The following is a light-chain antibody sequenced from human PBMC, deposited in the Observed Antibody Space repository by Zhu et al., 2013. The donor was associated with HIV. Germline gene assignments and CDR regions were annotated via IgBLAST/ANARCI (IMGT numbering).Light chain of an antibody. J-gene: IGKJ4*01. CDR1: QTIDDW. V-gene: IGKV1-33*01. CDR2: DAS. CDR3: QQYDNLPLT. Sequence: IQMTQSPSTLSASVGDRVTITCRASQTIDDWLAWYRQKPGKAPEVLIFDASTLKTGVPSRFSGSGSGTDFTFTISSLQPEDIATYYCQQYDNLPLTFGGGTKVEIK.